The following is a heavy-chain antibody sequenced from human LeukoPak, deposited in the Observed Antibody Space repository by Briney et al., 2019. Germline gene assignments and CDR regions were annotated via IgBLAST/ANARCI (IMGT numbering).Heavy chain of an antibody. Sequence: SQTLSLTCTVSGGSISSGGYYWSWIRQPPGKGLEWIGYIYHSGSTYYNPSLKSRVTISVDTSKNQFSLKVSSETAADTAVYYCARQREAGDYLGYFDYWGQGTLVTVSS. CDR2: IYHSGST. D-gene: IGHD4-17*01. V-gene: IGHV4-30-2*03. CDR3: ARQREAGDYLGYFDY. CDR1: GGSISSGGYY. J-gene: IGHJ4*02.